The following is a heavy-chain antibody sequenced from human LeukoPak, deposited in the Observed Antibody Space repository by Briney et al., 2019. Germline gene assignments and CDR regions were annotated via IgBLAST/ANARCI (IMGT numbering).Heavy chain of an antibody. V-gene: IGHV3-23*01. Sequence: PGGSLRLSCAASGFAFSSYAMSWVRQAPGKGLEWVSAISGSGGSTYYADSVKGRFTISRDNSKNTLYLQMNSLRAEDTAVYYCAKDYRMTYCSSTSCFAREWVFDYWGQGTLVTVSS. D-gene: IGHD2-2*01. J-gene: IGHJ4*02. CDR1: GFAFSSYA. CDR2: ISGSGGST. CDR3: AKDYRMTYCSSTSCFAREWVFDY.